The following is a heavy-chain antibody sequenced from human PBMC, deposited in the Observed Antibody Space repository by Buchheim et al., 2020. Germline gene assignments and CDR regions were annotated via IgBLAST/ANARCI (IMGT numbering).Heavy chain of an antibody. Sequence: QVQLQESGPGLVKPSETLSLTCTVSGGSISSYYWSWIRQPPGKGLEWIGYIYYSGSTNYNPSLKSRVTISVDTYKNQFSLRLSSVTATDTAVYYCAGCPTDYDFWSTLGMDVWGQGTT. V-gene: IGHV4-59*08. J-gene: IGHJ6*02. CDR3: AGCPTDYDFWSTLGMDV. CDR1: GGSISSYY. CDR2: IYYSGST. D-gene: IGHD3-3*01.